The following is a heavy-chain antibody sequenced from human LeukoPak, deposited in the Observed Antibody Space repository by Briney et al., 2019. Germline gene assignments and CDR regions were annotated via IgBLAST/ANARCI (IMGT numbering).Heavy chain of an antibody. Sequence: TGGSLRLSCAASGFTISSYGMHWVRQAPGKGLEGVAFIHSDGINKYYPDSVKGRFTISRDNSKNTLYLQMNSLRAEDTAVYYCAYSSLSTWGQGTLVTVSS. CDR3: AYSSLST. CDR1: GFTISSYG. CDR2: IHSDGINK. D-gene: IGHD6-19*01. V-gene: IGHV3-30*02. J-gene: IGHJ4*02.